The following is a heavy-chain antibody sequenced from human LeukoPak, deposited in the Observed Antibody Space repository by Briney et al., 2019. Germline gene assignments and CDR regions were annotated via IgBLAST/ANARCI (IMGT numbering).Heavy chain of an antibody. Sequence: PGGSLRLSCAASGFTFSSYEMNWVRQAPGKGLXXXXXISSSGSTIYYADSVKGRFTISRDNAKNSLYLQMNSLRAEDTAVYYCAREGGHSSGYHPPFDYWGQGTLVTVSS. V-gene: IGHV3-48*03. D-gene: IGHD3-22*01. CDR1: GFTFSSYE. CDR3: AREGGHSSGYHPPFDY. CDR2: ISSSGSTI. J-gene: IGHJ4*02.